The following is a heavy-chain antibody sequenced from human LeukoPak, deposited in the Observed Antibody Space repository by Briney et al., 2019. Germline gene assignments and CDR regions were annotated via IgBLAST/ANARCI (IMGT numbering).Heavy chain of an antibody. D-gene: IGHD1-1*01. Sequence: SQTLSLTCAISGDSFSSNSGAWNWIRQSPSRGLEWLGRTYYRSKWYNEYAVSLRSRITINPDTSKNQFSLQLNSVSPEDTAVYYCASGTAANGMDVWGQGTTVTVSS. CDR3: ASGTAANGMDV. CDR2: TYYRSKWYN. J-gene: IGHJ6*02. CDR1: GDSFSSNSGA. V-gene: IGHV6-1*01.